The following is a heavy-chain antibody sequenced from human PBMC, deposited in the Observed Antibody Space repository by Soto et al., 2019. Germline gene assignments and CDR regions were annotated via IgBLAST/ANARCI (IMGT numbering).Heavy chain of an antibody. D-gene: IGHD3-22*01. Sequence: QVQLVQSGAEVKKPGSSVKVSCKASGGTFSSYAISWVRQAPGQGLEWMGGIIPIFSTANYAQKFQGRVTITADESTSTAYMELSSLRSEDTAVYYCAVNGYYYDSSGYRFDYWGQGTLVTVSS. CDR3: AVNGYYYDSSGYRFDY. CDR1: GGTFSSYA. J-gene: IGHJ4*02. CDR2: IIPIFSTA. V-gene: IGHV1-69*01.